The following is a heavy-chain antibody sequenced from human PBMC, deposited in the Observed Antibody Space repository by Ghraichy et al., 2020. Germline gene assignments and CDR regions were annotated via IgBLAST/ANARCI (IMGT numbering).Heavy chain of an antibody. CDR2: INREGSES. CDR3: AKGGPGSEAAGS. Sequence: GGSLRLSCAASGFTFNTYSMPWVRQAPGKGLVWVSRINREGSESNYTDSVKGRFTVSRDKAKNTVYLQMDSLRAEDTAVSYCAKGGPGSEAAGSWGQGTLVTVSS. D-gene: IGHD6-13*01. CDR1: GFTFNTYS. J-gene: IGHJ1*01. V-gene: IGHV3-74*01.